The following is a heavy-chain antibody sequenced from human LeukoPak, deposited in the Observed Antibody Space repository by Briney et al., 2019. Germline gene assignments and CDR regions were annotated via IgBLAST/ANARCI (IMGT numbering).Heavy chain of an antibody. CDR2: IYYSGST. CDR3: ARGPYYDFWSGYLADY. V-gene: IGHV4-61*08. Sequence: SETLSLTCAVSGGSISSGAYYWSWIRQHPGKGLEWIGYIYYSGSTNYNPSLKSRVTISVDTSKNQFSLKLSSVTAADTAVYYCARGPYYDFWSGYLADYWGQGTLVTVSS. D-gene: IGHD3-3*01. CDR1: GGSISSGAYY. J-gene: IGHJ4*02.